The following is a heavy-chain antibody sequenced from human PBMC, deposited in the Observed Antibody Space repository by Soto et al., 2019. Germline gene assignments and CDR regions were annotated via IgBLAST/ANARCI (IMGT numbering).Heavy chain of an antibody. D-gene: IGHD6-19*01. CDR1: GFTLSDHY. V-gene: IGHV3-11*05. CDR2: ISSSSSYT. Sequence: LRLSCAASGFTLSDHYMSWIRQAPGKGLEWVSYISSSSSYTDYADSVKGRFTISRDNAKNSLYLQMNSLRAEDTAVYYCARGASGGSGWNYYYYYGMDVWGQGTTVTVSS. J-gene: IGHJ6*02. CDR3: ARGASGGSGWNYYYYYGMDV.